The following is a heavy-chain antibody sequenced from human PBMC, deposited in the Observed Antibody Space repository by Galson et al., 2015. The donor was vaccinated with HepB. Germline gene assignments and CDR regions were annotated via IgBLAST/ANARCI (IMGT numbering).Heavy chain of an antibody. CDR1: GGSISTSGYY. D-gene: IGHD6-19*01. CDR2: ISYSGST. CDR3: ARRPVGSGIDS. V-gene: IGHV4-39*01. J-gene: IGHJ4*02. Sequence: ETLSLTCTVSGGSISTSGYYCAWIRQPPGKGLEWVGSISYSGSTYYNPSLKSRVTISVDTSKNQFSLNLSSVTATDTAVYYCARRPVGSGIDSWGQGTLVTVSS.